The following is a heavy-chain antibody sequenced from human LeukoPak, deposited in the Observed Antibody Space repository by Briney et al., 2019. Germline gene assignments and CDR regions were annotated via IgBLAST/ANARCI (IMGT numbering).Heavy chain of an antibody. CDR2: ICSDGNNR. V-gene: IGHV3-30*02. J-gene: IGHJ6*03. CDR1: GFTFRNYG. CDR3: AKDPGASVSGFYMDV. D-gene: IGHD2-8*02. Sequence: PGGSLRLSCAASGFTFRNYGMHWVRQAPGKGLEWVSFICSDGNNRFYADSVKGRFTISRDNSKNMLYLKMDILRAEDTALYYCAKDPGASVSGFYMDVWGKGTTVIVSS.